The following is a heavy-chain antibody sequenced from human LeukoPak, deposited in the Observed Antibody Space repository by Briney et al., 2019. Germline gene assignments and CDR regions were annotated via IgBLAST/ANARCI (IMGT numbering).Heavy chain of an antibody. CDR2: INDSGST. D-gene: IGHD4-17*01. V-gene: IGHV4-34*01. CDR1: GGSFSGYY. CDR3: ASGGYGDYFRTIDY. J-gene: IGHJ4*02. Sequence: PSETLSLTCAVYGGSFSGYYWSWLRQPPGKGLEGIGEINDSGSTNYNPSPKSRVTISVDTSKNQFSLKLSSVTAADTAVYYCASGGYGDYFRTIDYWGQGTLVTVSS.